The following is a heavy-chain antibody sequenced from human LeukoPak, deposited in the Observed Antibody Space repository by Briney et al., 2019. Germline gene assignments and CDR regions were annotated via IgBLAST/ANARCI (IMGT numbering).Heavy chain of an antibody. Sequence: SETLSLTCAVYGGSLSGYYWIWIRQPPGKGLEWTGEINHSGSTTYNPSLKSRVTFSVDTSKNQLSLKLNSLTAADTAVYFCARSLLWPTGTSDIWGQGTMVAVSS. J-gene: IGHJ3*02. D-gene: IGHD2-8*02. V-gene: IGHV4-34*01. CDR3: ARSLLWPTGTSDI. CDR2: INHSGST. CDR1: GGSLSGYY.